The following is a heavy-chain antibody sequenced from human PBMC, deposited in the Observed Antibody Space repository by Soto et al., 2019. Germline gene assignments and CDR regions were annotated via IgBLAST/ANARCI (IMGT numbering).Heavy chain of an antibody. CDR1: GYSFSNSG. D-gene: IGHD2-8*02. CDR3: ARGAVVVVLPDSSSLVGNRFDP. V-gene: IGHV1-18*01. J-gene: IGHJ5*02. CDR2: ISGYTGKA. Sequence: QVQLVQSGAEVKKPGASVNVSCKTSGYSFSNSGINWVRQAPGQGLEWLGWISGYTGKALYAREFQGRLTMTTDTSASTAYMELRSLKSDDTAVYFCARGAVVVVLPDSSSLVGNRFDPWGQGTLVTVSS.